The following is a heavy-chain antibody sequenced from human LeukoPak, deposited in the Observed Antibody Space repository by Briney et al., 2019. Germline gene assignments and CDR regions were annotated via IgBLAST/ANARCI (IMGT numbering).Heavy chain of an antibody. V-gene: IGHV3-23*01. J-gene: IGHJ4*02. Sequence: GGSLRLSCAASGFTFSSYAMSWVRHTPGKGLEWVSAISGSGGSTYYADSVKGRFTISRDNSKNTLYLQMNSLRAEDTAVYYCAKDGSKLSSGSYYFDYWGQGTLVTVSS. CDR2: ISGSGGST. CDR1: GFTFSSYA. CDR3: AKDGSKLSSGSYYFDY. D-gene: IGHD3-22*01.